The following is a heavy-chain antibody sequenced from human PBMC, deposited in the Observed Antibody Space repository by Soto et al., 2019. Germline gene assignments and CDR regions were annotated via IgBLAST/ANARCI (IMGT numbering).Heavy chain of an antibody. CDR1: GFTVDDYA. Sequence: EVQLVESGGGLVQPGRSLRLSCAAAGFTVDDYAMHWVRQAPGKGLEWVSGISWNSGSIGYADSVKGRFTISRDNAKHSLYLQMNSLRDEDTALYYCAKAQEWELPFDYRCQGTLVTVSS. V-gene: IGHV3-9*01. J-gene: IGHJ4*02. D-gene: IGHD1-26*01. CDR2: ISWNSGSI. CDR3: AKAQEWELPFDY.